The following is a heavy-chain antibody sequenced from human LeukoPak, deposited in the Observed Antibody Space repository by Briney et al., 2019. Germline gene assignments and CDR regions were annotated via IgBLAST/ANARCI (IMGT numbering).Heavy chain of an antibody. CDR2: IKQDGREK. Sequence: GGCLRLSRAASAFTFSIDWMSWGCQAPGKGLEWVANIKQDGREKYYMDSVKGRFSISRDNDKTSLYLKMNSMRADDTAVYYCARGSTTVTPRNFDYWGQGTLVTVSS. J-gene: IGHJ4*02. CDR1: AFTFSIDW. D-gene: IGHD4-11*01. V-gene: IGHV3-7*05. CDR3: ARGSTTVTPRNFDY.